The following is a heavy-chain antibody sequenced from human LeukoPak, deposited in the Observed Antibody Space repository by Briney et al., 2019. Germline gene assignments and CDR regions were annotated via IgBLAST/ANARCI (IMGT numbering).Heavy chain of an antibody. CDR3: ARVSSRLRTGMDV. J-gene: IGHJ6*04. CDR1: GGSISSYY. CDR2: IYYSGGT. Sequence: PSETLSLTCTVSGGSISSYYWSWIRQPPGKGLEWIGYIYYSGGTNYNPSLKSRVTISVDTSKNQFSLKLSSVTAADTAVYYCARVSSRLRTGMDVWGKGTTVTVSS. V-gene: IGHV4-59*01. D-gene: IGHD3-16*01.